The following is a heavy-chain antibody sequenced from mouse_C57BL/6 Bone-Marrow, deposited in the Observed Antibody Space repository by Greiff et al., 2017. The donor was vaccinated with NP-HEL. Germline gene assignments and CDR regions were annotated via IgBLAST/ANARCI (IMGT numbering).Heavy chain of an antibody. J-gene: IGHJ2*01. V-gene: IGHV1-64*01. CDR3: ARLTGTSFDY. CDR1: GYTFTSYW. D-gene: IGHD4-1*01. CDR2: IHPNSGST. Sequence: QVQLQQPGAELVKPGASVKLSCKASGYTFTSYWMHWVKQRPGQGLEWIGMIHPNSGSTNYNEKFKSKATLSVDKSSSTAYMQLSSLTSEDSAVYYCARLTGTSFDYWGQGTTLTVSS.